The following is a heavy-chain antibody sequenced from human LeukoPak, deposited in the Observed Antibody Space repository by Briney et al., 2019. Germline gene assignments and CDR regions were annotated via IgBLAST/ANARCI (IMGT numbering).Heavy chain of an antibody. J-gene: IGHJ4*02. V-gene: IGHV1-18*01. D-gene: IGHD3-16*01. CDR3: ARDADYVPDY. Sequence: GASVKVSCKASGYTFTSSGISWVRQAPGQGLEWMGWISAYNGNTNYAQKFQGRVTLTTDTSTSTAYMGLRSLRSDDTAVYYCARDADYVPDYWGQGTLVTVSS. CDR2: ISAYNGNT. CDR1: GYTFTSSG.